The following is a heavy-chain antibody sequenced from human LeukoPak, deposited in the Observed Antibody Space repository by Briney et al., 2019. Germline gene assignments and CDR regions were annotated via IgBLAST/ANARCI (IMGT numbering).Heavy chain of an antibody. V-gene: IGHV4-34*01. D-gene: IGHD2-2*01. Sequence: SETLSLTFAVYGGSFSCYYWSWIRPPPGKGLGWIGEINHSGSTNYNPSLKSRVTISVDTSKNQFSLKLSSVTAADTAVYYCAGRRVPAAISVGMDVWGKGTTVTVSS. CDR1: GGSFSCYY. CDR3: AGRRVPAAISVGMDV. J-gene: IGHJ6*04. CDR2: INHSGST.